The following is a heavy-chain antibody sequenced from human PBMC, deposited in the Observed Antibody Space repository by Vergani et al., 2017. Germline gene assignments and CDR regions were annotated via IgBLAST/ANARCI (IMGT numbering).Heavy chain of an antibody. D-gene: IGHD4-11*01. CDR1: GGSFTSYH. V-gene: IGHV4-34*01. CDR2: IDHTGRP. CDR3: ARVNTETNGHLYYDYYMDV. Sequence: QVQLQQWGGGLLKPSETLSLTCVVNGGSFTSYHWTWIRQSPGEGLEWVGDIDHTGRPDYNPSLKSRLTMSVDKSRNQFSLTLKSVTATDTAIYFCARVNTETNGHLYYDYYMDVWGQGTAVTVS. J-gene: IGHJ6*03.